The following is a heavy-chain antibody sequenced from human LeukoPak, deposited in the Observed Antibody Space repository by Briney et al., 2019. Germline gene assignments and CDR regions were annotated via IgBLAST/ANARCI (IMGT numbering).Heavy chain of an antibody. CDR3: ASEYGIATHGGFDV. CDR2: INFSDGGR. J-gene: IGHJ3*01. D-gene: IGHD6-13*01. V-gene: IGHV1-46*01. CDR1: GYTFTNYW. Sequence: GASVKVSCKAFGYTFTNYWMHWVRQVPGQGLEWVGVINFSDGGRNNAQRLHGRITLTRDTSTNTINMELSSLRYEDTAIYYCASEYGIATHGGFDVWGQGTMVTVSS.